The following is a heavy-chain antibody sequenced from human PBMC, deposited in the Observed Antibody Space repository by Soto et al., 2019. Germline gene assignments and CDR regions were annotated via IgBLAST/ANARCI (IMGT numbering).Heavy chain of an antibody. CDR2: INHSGST. CDR1: GGSFSGYY. J-gene: IGHJ3*02. V-gene: IGHV4-34*01. Sequence: QVQLQQWGAGLLKPSETLSLTCAVYGGSFSGYYWSWIRQPPGKGLEWIGEINHSGSTNYNPSLKSRVTISVDTSKNQFSLKLSSVTAADTAVYYCARGEVGATRGCDAFDIWGQGTMVTVSS. D-gene: IGHD1-26*01. CDR3: ARGEVGATRGCDAFDI.